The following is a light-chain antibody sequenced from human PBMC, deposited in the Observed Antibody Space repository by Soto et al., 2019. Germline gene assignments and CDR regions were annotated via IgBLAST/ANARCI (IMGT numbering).Light chain of an antibody. CDR1: QSISSY. V-gene: IGKV1-39*01. Sequence: DIQMTQSPSSLSASVGDRVTITCRASQSISSYLNWYQQKPGKAPKLLIYAASSLQSGVPSRFSGSGSGTDFILTISSLQPEDFATYYCQQSYSTPRRTFGQGTKVEIK. J-gene: IGKJ1*01. CDR3: QQSYSTPRRT. CDR2: AAS.